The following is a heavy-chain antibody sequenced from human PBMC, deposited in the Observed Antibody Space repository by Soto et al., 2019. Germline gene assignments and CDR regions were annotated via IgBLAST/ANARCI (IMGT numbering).Heavy chain of an antibody. D-gene: IGHD2-15*01. CDR1: GFTFSSYA. J-gene: IGHJ6*02. CDR3: ARYTHGRILDV. CDR2: ISYDGSNK. Sequence: QVQLVESGGGVVQPGRSLRLSCAASGFTFSSYAMHWVRQAPGKGLDGVPVISYDGSNKYYADSVKGRVTISRDNSKNTLDLQMNSLRAEDTAVYYCARYTHGRILDVWGQGTTVTVSS. V-gene: IGHV3-30-3*01.